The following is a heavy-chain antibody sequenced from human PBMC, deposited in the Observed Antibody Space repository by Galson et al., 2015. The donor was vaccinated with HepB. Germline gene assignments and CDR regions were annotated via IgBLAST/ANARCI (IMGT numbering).Heavy chain of an antibody. CDR1: GGSFRGYY. D-gene: IGHD6-6*01. V-gene: IGHV4-34*01. CDR3: ARAQRAWERQLVRGTYFDY. Sequence: SEPLSLTCSVYGGSFRGYYWTWIRQPPGKGLQWIGEINHSGSTNYNPSLKSRVTISVDTSKNQFSLRLTSVTAADTGVYYCARAQRAWERQLVRGTYFDYWGQGTRVTVSS. J-gene: IGHJ4*02. CDR2: INHSGST.